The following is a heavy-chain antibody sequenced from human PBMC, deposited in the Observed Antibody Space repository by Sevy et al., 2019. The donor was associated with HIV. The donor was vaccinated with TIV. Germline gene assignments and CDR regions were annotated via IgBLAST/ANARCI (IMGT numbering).Heavy chain of an antibody. D-gene: IGHD2-2*01. CDR2: MNPNSGNT. CDR1: GYTFTSYD. V-gene: IGHV1-8*01. J-gene: IGHJ6*02. Sequence: ASVKVSCKASGYTFTSYDINWVRQAPGQGLEWMGWMNPNSGNTGYAQKFQGRVTMTRNTSISTAYMELSSLRSEDTAVYYCARDASVSGAYCSSTSCYSSGMDVWGQGTTVTVSS. CDR3: ARDASVSGAYCSSTSCYSSGMDV.